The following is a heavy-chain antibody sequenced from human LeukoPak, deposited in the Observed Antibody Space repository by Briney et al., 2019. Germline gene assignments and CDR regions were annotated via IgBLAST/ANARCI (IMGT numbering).Heavy chain of an antibody. CDR3: AKDHAGSGRAFEY. V-gene: IGHV3-30*04. D-gene: IGHD3-10*01. J-gene: IGHJ4*02. CDR2: MSSDGINT. CDR1: GFTFRTSG. Sequence: GGPLRLSCATSGFTFRTSGVHWVRQAPGKGLEWVALMSSDGINTYYADSVKGRFTVSRDSSKDILYLQMNSLRADDTAIYYCAKDHAGSGRAFEYWGQGTLVTVS.